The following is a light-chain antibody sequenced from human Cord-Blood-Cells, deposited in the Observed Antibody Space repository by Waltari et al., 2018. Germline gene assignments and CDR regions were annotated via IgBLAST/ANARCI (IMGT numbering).Light chain of an antibody. CDR3: SSYTSSSTYV. J-gene: IGLJ1*01. CDR1: SSDVGGYNY. CDR2: DVS. Sequence: QSALTQPASVSGSPGQSITLSCPGNSSDVGGYNYVSWYQQHPGKAPKLMIYDVSNRPSVVSNRFSGSKSGDTASLTISGLQAEDEADYYCSSYTSSSTYVFGTGTKVTVL. V-gene: IGLV2-14*01.